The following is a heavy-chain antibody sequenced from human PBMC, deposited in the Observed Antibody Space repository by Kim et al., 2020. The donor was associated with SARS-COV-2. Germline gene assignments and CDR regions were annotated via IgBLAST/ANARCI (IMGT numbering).Heavy chain of an antibody. CDR3: AKIRGAGFGELLSYYYYGMDV. CDR1: GFTFSSYA. CDR2: ISGSGGST. J-gene: IGHJ6*02. Sequence: GGSLRLSCAASGFTFSSYAMSWVRQAPGKGLEWVSAISGSGGSTYYADSVKGRFTISRDNSKNTLYLQMNSLRAEDTAVYYCAKIRGAGFGELLSYYYYGMDVWSQGTTVTVSS. V-gene: IGHV3-23*01. D-gene: IGHD3-10*01.